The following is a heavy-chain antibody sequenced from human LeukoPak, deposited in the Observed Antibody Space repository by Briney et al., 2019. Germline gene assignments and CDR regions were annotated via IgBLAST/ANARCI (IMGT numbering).Heavy chain of an antibody. D-gene: IGHD5-24*01. CDR3: ARGGRWLQLGPLGY. CDR2: INHSGST. Sequence: PSETLSLTCAVYGGSFSGYYWSWIRQPPGKGLEWIGEINHSGSTNYNPSLKSRVTISVDTSKNQFSLKLSSVTAADTAVYSCARGGRWLQLGPLGYWGQGTLVTVSS. V-gene: IGHV4-34*01. J-gene: IGHJ4*02. CDR1: GGSFSGYY.